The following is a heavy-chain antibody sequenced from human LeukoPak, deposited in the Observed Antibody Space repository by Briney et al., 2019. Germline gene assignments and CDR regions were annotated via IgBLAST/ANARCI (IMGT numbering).Heavy chain of an antibody. CDR1: GGSISGHY. Sequence: SETLSLTCTVSGGSISGHYWSWIRLLPGKGLEWIGYIYYNGNTYYHPSLKSRLTISLDTSKNQFSLNLSSVTAADTAVYFCATDSSGYTEAFDIWGQGTMVAVSS. CDR3: ATDSSGYTEAFDI. CDR2: IYYNGNT. J-gene: IGHJ3*02. D-gene: IGHD3-22*01. V-gene: IGHV4-59*11.